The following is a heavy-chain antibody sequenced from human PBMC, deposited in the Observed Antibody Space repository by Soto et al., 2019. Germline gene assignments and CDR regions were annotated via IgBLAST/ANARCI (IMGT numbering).Heavy chain of an antibody. D-gene: IGHD2-21*01. CDR3: AKDSREGFPGEPLYYFDY. CDR1: GFTFSSYA. Sequence: GGSLRLSCAASGFTFSSYAMSWVRQAPGKGLEWVSAISGSGGSTYYADSVKGRFTISRDNSKNTLYLQMNSLRAEDTAVYYCAKDSREGFPGEPLYYFDYWGQGTLVTVSS. CDR2: ISGSGGST. J-gene: IGHJ4*02. V-gene: IGHV3-23*01.